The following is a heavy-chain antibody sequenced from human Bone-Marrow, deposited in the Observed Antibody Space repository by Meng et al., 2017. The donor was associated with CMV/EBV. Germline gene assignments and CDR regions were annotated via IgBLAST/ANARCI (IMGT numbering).Heavy chain of an antibody. J-gene: IGHJ5*02. V-gene: IGHV3-11*04. D-gene: IGHD3-10*01. CDR1: GFTFSDYY. CDR2: ISSSGSTI. Sequence: GGSLRLSCAASGFTFSDYYMSWIRQAPGKGLEWVSYISSSGSTIYYADSVKGRFTISRDNAKNSLYLQMNSLRAEDTAVYYCARDRSMVRGGYNWFDPWGQGTRVTVSS. CDR3: ARDRSMVRGGYNWFDP.